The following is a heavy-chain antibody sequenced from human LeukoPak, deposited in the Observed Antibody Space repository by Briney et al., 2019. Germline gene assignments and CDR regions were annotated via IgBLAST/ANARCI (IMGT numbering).Heavy chain of an antibody. CDR1: GFTFSNYW. Sequence: GGSLRLSCAASGFTFSNYWMSWVRQAPGKGLEWVANIKEDGSEKYYVDSVKGRFTISRDNAKNSLSLQVNSLSAEDTAVCYCARSRSGYYEDYWGQGTLVTVSS. D-gene: IGHD3-22*01. J-gene: IGHJ4*02. CDR2: IKEDGSEK. V-gene: IGHV3-7*01. CDR3: ARSRSGYYEDY.